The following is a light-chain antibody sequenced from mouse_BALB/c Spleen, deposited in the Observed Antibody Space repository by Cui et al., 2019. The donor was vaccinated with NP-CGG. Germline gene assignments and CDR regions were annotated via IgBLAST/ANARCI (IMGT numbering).Light chain of an antibody. CDR1: TGAVTTSNY. Sequence: QVPVPHESAITTSPGETVTLTCRSSTGAVTTSNYANWVQEKPDHLFTGLIGGTNNRVPGVPARFSGSLIGDKAALTITGAQTEDEAIYFCALWYSNHWVFGGGTKLTVL. CDR3: ALWYSNHWV. V-gene: IGLV1*01. CDR2: GTN. J-gene: IGLJ1*01.